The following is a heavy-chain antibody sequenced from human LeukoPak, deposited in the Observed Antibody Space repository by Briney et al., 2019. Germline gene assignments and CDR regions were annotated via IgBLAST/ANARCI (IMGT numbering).Heavy chain of an antibody. V-gene: IGHV4-34*01. J-gene: IGHJ4*02. D-gene: IGHD3-10*01. CDR1: GGSFSGYY. CDR2: INHSGST. Sequence: SETLSLTCAVYGGSFSGYYWSWIRQPPGKGLEWIGEINHSGSTNYNPSLKSRVTISVDTSKNQFSLKLSSVTAADTAVYYCAGLRGRSMVRGVIIFDYWGQGTLVTASS. CDR3: AGLRGRSMVRGVIIFDY.